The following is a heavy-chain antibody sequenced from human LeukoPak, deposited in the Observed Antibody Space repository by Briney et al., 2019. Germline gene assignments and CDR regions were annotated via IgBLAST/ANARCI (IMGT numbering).Heavy chain of an antibody. CDR1: GGSISSGSYY. D-gene: IGHD6-19*01. J-gene: IGHJ4*02. CDR2: IYTSGST. CDR3: ARVGWLPPDQYFDY. Sequence: SQTLSLTCTVSGGSISSGSYYWSWIRQPAGKGLEWIGRIYTSGSTNYNPSLKSRVTISVDTSKNQFSLKLSSVTAADTAVYYCARVGWLPPDQYFDYWGQGTLVTVSS. V-gene: IGHV4-61*02.